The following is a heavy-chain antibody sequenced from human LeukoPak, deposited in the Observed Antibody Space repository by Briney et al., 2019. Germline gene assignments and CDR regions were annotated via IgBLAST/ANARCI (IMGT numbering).Heavy chain of an antibody. Sequence: SETLSLTCAVYGGSFSGYYRSWIRQPPGKGLEWIGEINHSGSTNYNPSLKSRVTISVDTSKNQFSLKLSSVTAADTAVYYCARSPTSTAIHDYWGQGTLVTVSS. CDR3: ARSPTSTAIHDY. V-gene: IGHV4-34*01. D-gene: IGHD4-17*01. CDR1: GGSFSGYY. CDR2: INHSGST. J-gene: IGHJ4*02.